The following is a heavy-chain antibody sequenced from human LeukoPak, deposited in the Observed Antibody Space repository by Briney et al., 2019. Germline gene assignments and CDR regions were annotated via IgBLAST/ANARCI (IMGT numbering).Heavy chain of an antibody. D-gene: IGHD4-17*01. CDR2: ISWNSGSI. J-gene: IGHJ4*02. Sequence: SLRLSCAASGFTFDDYAMHWVRQAPGKGLEWVSGISWNSGSIGYADSAKGRFTISRDNAKNSLYLQMNSLRAEDTALYYCAKGTVTTLDYWGQGTLVTVSS. CDR3: AKGTVTTLDY. V-gene: IGHV3-9*01. CDR1: GFTFDDYA.